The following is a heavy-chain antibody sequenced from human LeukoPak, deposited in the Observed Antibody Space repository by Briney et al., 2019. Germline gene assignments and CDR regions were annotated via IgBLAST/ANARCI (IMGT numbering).Heavy chain of an antibody. D-gene: IGHD3-22*01. CDR3: ARGTWEDSSGYYFHYFDY. CDR2: IYYSGST. J-gene: IGHJ4*02. V-gene: IGHV4-39*07. Sequence: PSETLSLTCTVSGGSISGSSYYWGWIRQSPGKGLEWIGSIYYSGSTYYNPSLKSRVTISVDTSKNQFSLKLSSVTAADTAVYYCARGTWEDSSGYYFHYFDYWGQGTLVTVSS. CDR1: GGSISGSSYY.